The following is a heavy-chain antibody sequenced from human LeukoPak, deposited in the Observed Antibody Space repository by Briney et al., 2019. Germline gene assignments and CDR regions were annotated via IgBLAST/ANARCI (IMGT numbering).Heavy chain of an antibody. Sequence: GGSLRLSCAASGFTFDDYAMHWVRQAPGKGLEWVSGISWNSGSIGYADSVKGQFTISRDNAKNSLYLQMNSLRAEDTALYYCAKERGGSYKYFDHWGQGTLVTVSS. D-gene: IGHD1-26*01. V-gene: IGHV3-9*01. CDR2: ISWNSGSI. CDR3: AKERGGSYKYFDH. CDR1: GFTFDDYA. J-gene: IGHJ4*02.